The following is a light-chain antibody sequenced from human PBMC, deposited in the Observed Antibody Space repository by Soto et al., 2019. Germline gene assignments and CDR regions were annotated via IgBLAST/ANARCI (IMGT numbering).Light chain of an antibody. Sequence: QLVLTQPPSVSGAPGQRVTISCTGSSSNVGAGSDVHWYQQLPGTAPKLLIFGSTYRPSGVPDRFSGSKSDTSASLAIAGLQAEDEADYYCQAYDNSLSGHVFGGGTKVTVL. CDR3: QAYDNSLSGHV. J-gene: IGLJ2*01. CDR1: SSNVGAGSD. V-gene: IGLV1-40*01. CDR2: GST.